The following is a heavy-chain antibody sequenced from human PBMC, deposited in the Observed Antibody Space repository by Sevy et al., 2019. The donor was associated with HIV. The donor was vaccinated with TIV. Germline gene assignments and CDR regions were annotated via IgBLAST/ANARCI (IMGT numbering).Heavy chain of an antibody. CDR2: IYYSGST. CDR1: GGSISSSSYY. CDR3: ARHPTLSSSWYYYYYGMDV. J-gene: IGHJ6*02. D-gene: IGHD6-13*01. V-gene: IGHV4-39*01. Sequence: SETLSLTCTVSGGSISSSSYYWGWIRQPPGKGLEWIGSIYYSGSTYYNPSLKSRVTISVDTSKNQFSQRLSSVTAADTAVYYCARHPTLSSSWYYYYYGMDVWGQGTTVTVSS.